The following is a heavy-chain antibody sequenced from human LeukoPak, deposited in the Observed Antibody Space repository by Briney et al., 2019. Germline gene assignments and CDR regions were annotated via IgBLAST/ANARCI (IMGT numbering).Heavy chain of an antibody. CDR1: GGSISSSSYY. Sequence: SETLSPTCTVSGGSISSSSYYWGWIRQPPGKGLEWIGSIYYSGSTYYNPSLKSRATISVDTSKNQFSLKLSSVTAADTAVYYCARVPDSGSYYYYMDVWGKGTTVTVSS. D-gene: IGHD1-26*01. V-gene: IGHV4-39*07. J-gene: IGHJ6*03. CDR3: ARVPDSGSYYYYMDV. CDR2: IYYSGST.